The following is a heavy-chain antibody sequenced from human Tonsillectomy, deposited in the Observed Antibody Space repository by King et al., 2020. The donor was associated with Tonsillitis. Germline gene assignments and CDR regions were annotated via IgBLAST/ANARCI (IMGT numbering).Heavy chain of an antibody. V-gene: IGHV3-21*01. J-gene: IGHJ6*03. D-gene: IGHD4-17*01. CDR2: IVSSSNYI. Sequence: DVQLVESGGGLVKPGGSRSLSCAASGFTFSYYTMNWFRQAPGKGLEWFSSIVSSSNYIYYPASVKGRFTISRDNAKNSLYLQMNSLRAEDTAVYYCARDPYGDPTYFYFYMDVWGKGTTVTVSS. CDR3: ARDPYGDPTYFYFYMDV. CDR1: GFTFSYYT.